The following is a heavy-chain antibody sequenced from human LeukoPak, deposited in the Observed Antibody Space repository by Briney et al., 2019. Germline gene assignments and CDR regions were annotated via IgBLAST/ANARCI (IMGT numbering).Heavy chain of an antibody. Sequence: PGGSLRLSCAASGFTFSDYYMSWIRQDPGKGLEWVSYISSSGSTTYYADSVKGRFTISRDNVKNSLYLQLNSLRAEDTAVYYRARGRGFDGSYYSPFDYWGQGTLVTVSS. D-gene: IGHD1-26*01. V-gene: IGHV3-11*04. CDR2: ISSSGSTT. J-gene: IGHJ4*02. CDR3: ARGRGFDGSYYSPFDY. CDR1: GFTFSDYY.